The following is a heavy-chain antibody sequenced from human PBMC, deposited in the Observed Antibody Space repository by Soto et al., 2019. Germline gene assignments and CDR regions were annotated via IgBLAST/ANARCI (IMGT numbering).Heavy chain of an antibody. Sequence: KPXETLSLPCTVSGGSVSNGMYYWSWIRQPPGKGLEWIGNVYFTGTTIHNPPLKSRVTMSVDTYKDQFFLKLTSVTAADTAVYHCARYCNNYECRHLYYFDDWGLGTLVTVSS. CDR3: ARYCNNYECRHLYYFDD. CDR1: GGSVSNGMYY. J-gene: IGHJ4*02. CDR2: VYFTGTT. V-gene: IGHV4-61*01. D-gene: IGHD2-8*01.